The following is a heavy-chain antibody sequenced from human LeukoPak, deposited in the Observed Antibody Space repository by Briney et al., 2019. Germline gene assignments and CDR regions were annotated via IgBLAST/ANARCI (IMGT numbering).Heavy chain of an antibody. CDR1: GGSISSYY. J-gene: IGHJ4*02. CDR3: ATHTSGYTYGLDY. V-gene: IGHV4-4*07. D-gene: IGHD5-18*01. Sequence: SETLSLTWTVSGGSISSYYWSWIRQPAGKGLEGIGHIYTSGSTNYNPSLKSRLTMSVDTSKNQFSLKLSSLTAADTAVYFCATHTSGYTYGLDYWGQGALVTVSS. CDR2: IYTSGST.